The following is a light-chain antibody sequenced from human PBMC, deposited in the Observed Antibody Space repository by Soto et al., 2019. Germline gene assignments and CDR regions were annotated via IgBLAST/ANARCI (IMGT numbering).Light chain of an antibody. CDR3: QQYNRYSLT. V-gene: IGKV1-5*01. CDR1: QSISSW. Sequence: DIQMTQSPSTLSASVGDRVTITCRASQSISSWLAWYQQKPGKAPKLLIYDASSLESGVPSRFSGSGSDKEFTLTINNLQPDDFATYHCQQYNRYSLTFGGGTRWISN. CDR2: DAS. J-gene: IGKJ4*01.